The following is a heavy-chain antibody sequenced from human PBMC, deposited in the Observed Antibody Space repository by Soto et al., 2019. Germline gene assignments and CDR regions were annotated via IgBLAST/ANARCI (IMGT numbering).Heavy chain of an antibody. CDR3: ARHVPPHDYYFDY. V-gene: IGHV4-39*01. CDR2: IYYSGST. D-gene: IGHD2-21*02. Sequence: PSETLSLTCTVSGGSISSSSYYWGWIRQPPGKGLEWIGSIYYSGSTYYNPSLKSRVTISVDTSKNQFSLKLSSVTAADTAVYYCARHVPPHDYYFDYWGQGTLVTVSS. J-gene: IGHJ4*02. CDR1: GGSISSSSYY.